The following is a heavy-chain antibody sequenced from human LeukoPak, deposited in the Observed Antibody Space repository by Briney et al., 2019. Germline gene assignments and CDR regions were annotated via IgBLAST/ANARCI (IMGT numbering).Heavy chain of an antibody. V-gene: IGHV4-38-2*02. CDR2: IYHSGST. D-gene: IGHD3-10*01. CDR1: GYSISSGYY. J-gene: IGHJ6*03. Sequence: SETLSLTCTVSGYSISSGYYWGWIRQPPGKGLEWIGSIYHSGSTYYNPSLKSRVTISVDTSKNQFSLKLSSVTAADTAVYYCARVLYGSGTRYYYMDVWGKGTTVTVSS. CDR3: ARVLYGSGTRYYYMDV.